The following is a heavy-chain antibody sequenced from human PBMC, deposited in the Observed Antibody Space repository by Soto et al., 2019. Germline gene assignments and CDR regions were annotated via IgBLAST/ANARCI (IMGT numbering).Heavy chain of an antibody. CDR1: AFTFSDYA. D-gene: IGHD6-25*01. CDR2: ISGGGDSK. Sequence: EVRLLESGGGLVQPGGSLRLSCATSAFTFSDYAMSWVRQAPGKGLEWDSTISGGGDSKYYADSVKGRFTISRDNSKDTLYLEIHGLRAEDTAVYYCVKDGQRGLNWFDPWGQGTLVTVSS. V-gene: IGHV3-23*01. CDR3: VKDGQRGLNWFDP. J-gene: IGHJ5*02.